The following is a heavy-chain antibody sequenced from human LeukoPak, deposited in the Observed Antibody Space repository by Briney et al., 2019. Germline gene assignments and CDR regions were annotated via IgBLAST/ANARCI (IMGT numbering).Heavy chain of an antibody. CDR3: AKGLSKFDS. J-gene: IGHJ4*02. V-gene: IGHV3-23*01. CDR2: ISSSGGST. Sequence: GGSLRLSCAASRFTFSSYGMSWVRQAPGKGLEWVSGISSSGGSTYYADSVKGRFTISRDNSRNTLYLQMNSLRAEDTAVYYCAKGLSKFDSWGQGTLVTVSS. CDR1: RFTFSSYG.